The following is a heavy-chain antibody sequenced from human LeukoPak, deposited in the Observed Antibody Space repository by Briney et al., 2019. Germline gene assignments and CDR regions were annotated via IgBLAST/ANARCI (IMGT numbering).Heavy chain of an antibody. V-gene: IGHV4-61*02. CDR2: IYTSGST. CDR1: GGSISSGSYY. CDR3: ARGCDSSGYDDY. Sequence: SETLSLTCTVSGGSISSGSYYWSWIRQPAGKGLEWIGRIYTSGSTNYNPSLKSRVTISVDTSKNQFSLKLSSVTAADTAVYYCARGCDSSGYDDYWGQGTLVTVSS. J-gene: IGHJ4*02. D-gene: IGHD3-22*01.